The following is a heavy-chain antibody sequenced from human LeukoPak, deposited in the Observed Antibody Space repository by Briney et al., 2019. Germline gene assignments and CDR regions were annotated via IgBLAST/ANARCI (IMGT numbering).Heavy chain of an antibody. CDR3: ARGLRTAFDS. V-gene: IGHV4-59*01. CDR1: LGSISRYY. CDR2: IYYSGRT. Sequence: SETLSLTCTLSLGSISRYYWGGIPQPPGEGLECIGYIYYSGRTNYNPSLKSRVTISVETSMNQFSLKLSSVAAADTAGYYGARGLRTAFDSWGQGTLVTVSS. J-gene: IGHJ4*02. D-gene: IGHD5-12*01.